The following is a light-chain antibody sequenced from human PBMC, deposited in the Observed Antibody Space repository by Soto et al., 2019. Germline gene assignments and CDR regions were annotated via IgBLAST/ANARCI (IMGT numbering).Light chain of an antibody. CDR1: SANIGTNY. V-gene: IGLV1-47*01. J-gene: IGLJ2*01. Sequence: QSVLTQPPSASGTPGQRVTISCSGSSANIGTNYVYWYQQLPGTAPKLLIYGNNLRPSGVPDRFSVAKSGTSASLAISGPRSEDEADYYCAAWDDSLSGPVIGGGTKLTVL. CDR2: GNN. CDR3: AAWDDSLSGPV.